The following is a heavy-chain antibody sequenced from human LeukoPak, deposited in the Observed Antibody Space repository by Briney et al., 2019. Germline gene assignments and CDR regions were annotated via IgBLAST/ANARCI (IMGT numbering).Heavy chain of an antibody. CDR2: ISAYNGNT. J-gene: IGHJ4*02. D-gene: IGHD6-13*01. CDR3: ARDKWYSSSWYFIDY. CDR1: GYTFTSYG. V-gene: IGHV1-18*01. Sequence: ASVKVSCKASGYTFTSYGISWVRQAPGQGLEWMGWISAYNGNTNYAQKLQGRVTMTTDTSTSTAYMELRSLRYEDTAVYYCARDKWYSSSWYFIDYWGQGTLVTVSS.